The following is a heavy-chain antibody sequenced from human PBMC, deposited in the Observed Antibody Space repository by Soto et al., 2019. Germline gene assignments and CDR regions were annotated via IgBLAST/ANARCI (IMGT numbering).Heavy chain of an antibody. CDR3: AHRHLWEHEGSIDY. CDR1: GFSLSTSGVG. V-gene: IGHV2-5*02. D-gene: IGHD3-10*01. J-gene: IGHJ4*02. Sequence: KESGPTLVKPTQTLTLTCTFSGFSLSTSGVGVGWIRQPPGKALEWLALIYWDDDKRYSPSLKSRLTITKDTSKNQVVLTMTNMDPVDTATYYCAHRHLWEHEGSIDYWGQGTLVTVSS. CDR2: IYWDDDK.